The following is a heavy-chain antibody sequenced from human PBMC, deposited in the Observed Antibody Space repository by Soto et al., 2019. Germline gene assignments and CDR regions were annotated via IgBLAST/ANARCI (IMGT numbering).Heavy chain of an antibody. D-gene: IGHD6-6*01. CDR3: AKASYSSSLSGGTAGAFDI. V-gene: IGHV3-23*01. CDR2: IRGSGGIT. J-gene: IGHJ3*02. CDR1: GFTFSSYA. Sequence: EVQLLESGGGLVQPGGSLRLSCAASGFTFSSYAMSWVRQAPGKGLEWVSAIRGSGGITYYADSVKGRFTISRDNSKNTLYLQMDSLRAEDTAVYYCAKASYSSSLSGGTAGAFDIWGQGTMVTVSS.